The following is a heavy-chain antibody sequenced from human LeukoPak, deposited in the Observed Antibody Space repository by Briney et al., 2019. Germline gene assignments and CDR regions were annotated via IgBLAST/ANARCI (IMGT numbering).Heavy chain of an antibody. CDR2: ISSDGRYK. J-gene: IGHJ1*01. CDR1: GFTFSGYT. V-gene: IGHV3-30*04. D-gene: IGHD1-26*01. Sequence: QPGRSLRLSCAASGFTFSGYTMHWVRQAPGKGLRWVTFISSDGRYKSHADSVKGRCTISRDNSKTTLYLQMNSLRPEDTAVYYCARARSIVGVSPFQHWGQGTLVTVSS. CDR3: ARARSIVGVSPFQH.